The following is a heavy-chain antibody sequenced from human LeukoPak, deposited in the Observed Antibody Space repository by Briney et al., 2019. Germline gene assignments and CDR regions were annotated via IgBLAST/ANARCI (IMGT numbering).Heavy chain of an antibody. CDR2: IYYSGST. CDR1: GDSISGYY. D-gene: IGHD3-10*01. V-gene: IGHV4-59*01. Sequence: PSETLSLTCTVSGDSISGYYWSWIRQPPGKGLEWIGYIYYSGSTNYDSSLKSRVTIQVDTSKCQFSLKLSSVTAADTAVYYCARTYGSKSNYYFDYWGQGTLVTVSS. J-gene: IGHJ4*02. CDR3: ARTYGSKSNYYFDY.